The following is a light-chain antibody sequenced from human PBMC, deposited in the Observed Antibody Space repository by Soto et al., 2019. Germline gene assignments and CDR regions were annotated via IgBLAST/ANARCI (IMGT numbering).Light chain of an antibody. CDR3: QVWDRSSDHPV. Sequence: SYELTQPPSMSVAPGETATMTCGGNNIVRKNVHWYQQKPGQAPVLVIYYDRDRPSGIPERFSGSNSGNTATLTISRVEAGEEADYYCQVWDRSSDHPVFGGGTKLTVL. CDR2: YDR. J-gene: IGLJ2*01. CDR1: NIVRKN. V-gene: IGLV3-21*04.